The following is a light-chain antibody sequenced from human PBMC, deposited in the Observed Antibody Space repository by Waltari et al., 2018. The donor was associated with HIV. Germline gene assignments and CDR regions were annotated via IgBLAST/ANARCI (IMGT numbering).Light chain of an antibody. V-gene: IGLV4-69*01. CDR1: SGPSNYA. CDR3: QTWGNGIQEV. J-gene: IGLJ3*02. CDR2: LKSGGSH. Sequence: QLVLTQSPSASASLGAPDKLTCTPSSGPSNYAIAGNPTQPGKGPRYLMKLKSGGSHIKGDGTPDRFSGSSSGAERYLTISSLRSEDEADYYCQTWGNGIQEVFGGGTKLTVL.